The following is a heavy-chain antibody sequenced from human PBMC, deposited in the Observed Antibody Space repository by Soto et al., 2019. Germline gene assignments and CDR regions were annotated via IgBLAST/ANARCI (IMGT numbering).Heavy chain of an antibody. D-gene: IGHD2-15*01. J-gene: IGHJ4*02. CDR3: ARGGYSSGYSYSFDY. CDR2: INAASGNT. V-gene: IGHV1-3*01. Sequence: QVQLVQSGAEVKKPGASVKVSCKASGYTFPNYAIHWVRQAPGQRLECMGWINAASGNTKYSQSFQGRVTITRDTSASTAYMELSSLTSEDTAVYYCARGGYSSGYSYSFDYWGQGNLVTVSS. CDR1: GYTFPNYA.